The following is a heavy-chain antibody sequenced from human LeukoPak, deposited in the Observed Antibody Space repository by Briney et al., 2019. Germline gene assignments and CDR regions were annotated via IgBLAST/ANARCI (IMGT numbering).Heavy chain of an antibody. CDR3: ARAASYKFDP. CDR2: IKQDGSEK. Sequence: QPGGSLRLSCAASGFTFSSYWMSWVRQAPGTGLEWVGNIKQDGSEKYYVDSLKDRFTISRDNAKNLLYLQMNSLRAEDTAVYYCARAASYKFDPWGQGTLVTVSS. CDR1: GFTFSSYW. J-gene: IGHJ5*02. D-gene: IGHD3-10*01. V-gene: IGHV3-7*03.